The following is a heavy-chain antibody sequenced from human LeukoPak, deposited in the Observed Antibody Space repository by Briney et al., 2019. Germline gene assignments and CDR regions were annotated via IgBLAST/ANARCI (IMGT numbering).Heavy chain of an antibody. V-gene: IGHV4-34*01. CDR2: INHSGST. CDR3: ARPLYRAYYYGMDV. D-gene: IGHD2/OR15-2a*01. CDR1: GGSFSGYY. J-gene: IGHJ6*02. Sequence: SETLSLTCAVYGGSFSGYYWSWIRQPPGKGLEWIGEINHSGSTNYNPSLKSRVTISVDTSKNQFSLKLSSVTAADTAVYYCARPLYRAYYYGMDVWGQGTTVTVSS.